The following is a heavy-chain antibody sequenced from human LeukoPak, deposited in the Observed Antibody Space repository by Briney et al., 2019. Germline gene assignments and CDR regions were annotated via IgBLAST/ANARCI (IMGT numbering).Heavy chain of an antibody. CDR3: ATVAAAGSGSDDILTGYYDN. D-gene: IGHD3-9*01. J-gene: IGHJ4*02. CDR2: ISDSGSTV. CDR1: GFTFSDYY. Sequence: GGSLSLSCAASGFTFSDYYMTWIRQGPGKGLEWLSYISDSGSTVYYADSLKGRFTISRDNAKNSLFLQMNSLRADDTAVYYCATVAAAGSGSDDILTGYYDNWGQGTLVTVST. V-gene: IGHV3-11*01.